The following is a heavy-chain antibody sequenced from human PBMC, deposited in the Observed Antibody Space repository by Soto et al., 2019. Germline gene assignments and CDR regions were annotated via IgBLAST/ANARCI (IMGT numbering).Heavy chain of an antibody. Sequence: EVQLLESGGGLVQPGGSPRFSCAASGFTFSSYAMSRVRQAPGKGLQWVSAISGGGDSTYYADSVKGRFTISRDNSKNTLYLQMNSLRAEDTAVYYCAKEGPWREYDYWGQGTLVTVSS. CDR1: GFTFSSYA. CDR2: ISGGGDST. CDR3: AKEGPWREYDY. J-gene: IGHJ4*02. D-gene: IGHD5-12*01. V-gene: IGHV3-23*01.